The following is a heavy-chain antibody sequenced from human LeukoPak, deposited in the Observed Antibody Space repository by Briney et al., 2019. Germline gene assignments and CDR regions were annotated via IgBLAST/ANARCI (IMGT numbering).Heavy chain of an antibody. CDR3: AKAIWGEYGVTDY. CDR1: GFTFSSYA. CDR2: ISGSGGST. V-gene: IGHV3-23*01. J-gene: IGHJ4*02. Sequence: GGSLRLSCAASGFTFSSYAMSWVRQAPGRGLEWVSAISGSGGSTYYADSVKGRFTISRDNSKNTLYLQMNSLRAEDTAVYYCAKAIWGEYGVTDYWGQGTLVTVSS. D-gene: IGHD4-17*01.